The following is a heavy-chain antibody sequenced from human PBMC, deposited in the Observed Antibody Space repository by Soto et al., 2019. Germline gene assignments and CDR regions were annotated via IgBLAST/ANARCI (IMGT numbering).Heavy chain of an antibody. CDR3: AREWQAYYYGMDV. V-gene: IGHV3-33*01. D-gene: IGHD5-12*01. CDR2: IWYDGSNK. CDR1: GLTVSSYG. J-gene: IGHJ6*02. Sequence: GVPLRLSCAASGLTVSSYGRHWVRQAPGKGLEWVAVIWYDGSNKYYADSVKGRFTISRDNSKNTLYLQMNSLRAGDTAVYYCAREWQAYYYGMDVWGQGTTVTVSS.